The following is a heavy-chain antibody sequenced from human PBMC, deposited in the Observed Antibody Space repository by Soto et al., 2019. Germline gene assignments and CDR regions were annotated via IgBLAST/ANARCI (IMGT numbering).Heavy chain of an antibody. J-gene: IGHJ6*02. CDR3: ARLQLRYFALDYYGMDV. V-gene: IGHV4-39*01. D-gene: IGHD3-9*01. Sequence: SETLSLTCTVSGGSISSSSYYWGWIRQPPGKGLEWIGSIYYSGSTYYNPSLKSRVTISVDTSKNQFSLKLSSVTAADTAVYYCARLQLRYFALDYYGMDVWGQGTTVTVSS. CDR2: IYYSGST. CDR1: GGSISSSSYY.